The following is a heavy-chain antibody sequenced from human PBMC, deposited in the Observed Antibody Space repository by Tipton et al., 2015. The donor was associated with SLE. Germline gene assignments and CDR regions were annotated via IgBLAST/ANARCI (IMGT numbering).Heavy chain of an antibody. Sequence: GSLRLSCQGSGFVFGYYGVAWVRQAPGKGLEWVANIKQDGSEKYYVDSVKGRFTISRENAKNSMYLQMNSLRAEDTAVYYCARELKAWRYWGQGTLVTVSS. J-gene: IGHJ4*02. CDR1: GFVFGYYG. CDR2: IKQDGSEK. V-gene: IGHV3-7*01. CDR3: ARELKAWRY. D-gene: IGHD5-24*01.